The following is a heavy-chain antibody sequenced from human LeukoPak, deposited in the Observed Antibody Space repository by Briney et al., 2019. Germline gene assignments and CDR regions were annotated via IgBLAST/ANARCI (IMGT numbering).Heavy chain of an antibody. CDR3: ARATVTMLVDY. CDR2: IYYSGST. D-gene: IGHD4-17*01. J-gene: IGHJ4*02. V-gene: IGHV4-39*01. Sequence: PSETLSLTCTVSGGSISSSSYYWGWIRQPPGKGLERIGSIYYSGSTYYNPSLKSRVTISVDTSKNQFSLKLSSVTAADTAVYYCARATVTMLVDYWGQGTLVTVSS. CDR1: GGSISSSSYY.